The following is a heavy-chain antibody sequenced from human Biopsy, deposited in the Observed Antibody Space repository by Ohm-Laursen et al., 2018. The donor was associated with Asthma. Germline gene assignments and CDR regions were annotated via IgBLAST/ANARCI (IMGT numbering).Heavy chain of an antibody. V-gene: IGHV4-30-2*01. CDR3: ARGRSGDWLYYFDY. D-gene: IGHD2-21*01. Sequence: LTCAVSGGSINSGGYSWTWIRQPPGKGLEWIGYIYHRDTNYYNPSLKSRVTISLDGSKNHFSLKLSSVTAADKAVCYCARGRSGDWLYYFDYWGQGTLVTVSS. CDR2: IYHRDTN. CDR1: GGSINSGGYS. J-gene: IGHJ4*02.